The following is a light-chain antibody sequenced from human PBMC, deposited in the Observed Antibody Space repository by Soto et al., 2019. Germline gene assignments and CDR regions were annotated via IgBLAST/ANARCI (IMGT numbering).Light chain of an antibody. Sequence: DVRMTQSTSSLSGSVGDTVTIPCRASQSISSHLNWYQQKPGKAPNLLMYTASNLQSGVPSRFSGSGSGTDFTLTISSLQPEDFATYYCQQSYSTPISFGHGTRLEIK. CDR2: TAS. J-gene: IGKJ5*01. CDR3: QQSYSTPIS. CDR1: QSISSH. V-gene: IGKV1-39*01.